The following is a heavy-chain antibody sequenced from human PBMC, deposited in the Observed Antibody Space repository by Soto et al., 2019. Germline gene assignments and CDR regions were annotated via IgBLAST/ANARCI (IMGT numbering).Heavy chain of an antibody. V-gene: IGHV3-73*01. D-gene: IGHD4-17*01. CDR2: IRSRSNTYAT. CDR1: GFLFSDSA. CDR3: TTTRYDYADPRSDF. Sequence: PGGSLRLSCAASGFLFSDSAMHWVRQASGKGLEWVGRIRSRSNTYATSYAASVQGRFVISRDDSKNTAYLQMNSLKTEDTAVYFCTTTRYDYADPRSDFWGQGTLVTVSS. J-gene: IGHJ4*02.